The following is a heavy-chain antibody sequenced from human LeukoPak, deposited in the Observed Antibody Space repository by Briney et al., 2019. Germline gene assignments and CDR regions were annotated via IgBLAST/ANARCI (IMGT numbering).Heavy chain of an antibody. V-gene: IGHV4-61*10. D-gene: IGHD5-24*01. CDR1: GGSISSGSYY. Sequence: PSETLSLTCTVSGGSISSGSYYWSWIRQPAGKGLEWIGYIYYSGSTNYNPSLKSRVTISVDTSKNQFSLKLSSVTAADTAVYYCARGRDGYSYPFDYWGQGTLVTVSS. CDR2: IYYSGST. CDR3: ARGRDGYSYPFDY. J-gene: IGHJ4*02.